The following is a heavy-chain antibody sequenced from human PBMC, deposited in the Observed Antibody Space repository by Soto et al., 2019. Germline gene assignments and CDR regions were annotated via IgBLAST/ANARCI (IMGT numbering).Heavy chain of an antibody. J-gene: IGHJ4*02. CDR2: IYHSGTT. CDR3: ARGRVSDYVRGSLDY. CDR1: GGSITRGIYS. V-gene: IGHV4-30-2*01. D-gene: IGHD4-17*01. Sequence: SETLSLTCAGSGGSITRGIYSWSWIRQAPGKGLEWIGYIYHSGTTYYNPSLKGRVTISVDRSKNQFSLKLSSVSAADTAVYYCARGRVSDYVRGSLDYWGQGTLVTVSS.